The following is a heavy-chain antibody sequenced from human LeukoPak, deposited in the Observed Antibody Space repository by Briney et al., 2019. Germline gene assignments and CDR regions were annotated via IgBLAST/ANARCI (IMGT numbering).Heavy chain of an antibody. CDR2: IYYSGST. J-gene: IGHJ4*02. D-gene: IGHD6-13*01. CDR1: GGSISSYY. V-gene: IGHV4-59*08. Sequence: PSETLSLTCTVSGGSISSYYWSWIRQPPGKGLEWIGYIYYSGSTNYNPSLKSRVTISVDTSKNQFSLKLSSVTAADTAVYCCARQGYSSSWPYFDYWGQGTLVTVSS. CDR3: ARQGYSSSWPYFDY.